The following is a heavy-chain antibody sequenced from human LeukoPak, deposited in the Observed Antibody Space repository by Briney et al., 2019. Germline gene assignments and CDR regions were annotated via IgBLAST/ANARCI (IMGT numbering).Heavy chain of an antibody. V-gene: IGHV3-48*02. Sequence: PGGSLRLSCAASGFTFSSYSMNWVRQALGKGLEWVSYISGSSSNIYYADSVKGRFTIYRDNAKRSLYLQTNSLRDEDTAVYYCGRVAGSTITWNYVDYWGQGTLVTVSS. CDR2: ISGSSSNI. J-gene: IGHJ4*02. CDR3: GRVAGSTITWNYVDY. CDR1: GFTFSSYS. D-gene: IGHD1-1*01.